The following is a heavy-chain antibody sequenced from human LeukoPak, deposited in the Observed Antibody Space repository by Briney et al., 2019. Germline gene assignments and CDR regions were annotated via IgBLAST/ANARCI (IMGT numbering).Heavy chain of an antibody. J-gene: IGHJ4*02. CDR3: ARGSYPGQWLVWADFDY. CDR2: INHSGST. CDR1: GGSFSGYY. Sequence: SETLSLTCAVYGGSFSGYYWSWIRQPPGKGLEWIGEINHSGSTNYNPSLKSRVTMSVDTSKNQFSLKLSSVTAADTAVYYCARGSYPGQWLVWADFDYWGQGTLVTVSS. V-gene: IGHV4-34*01. D-gene: IGHD6-19*01.